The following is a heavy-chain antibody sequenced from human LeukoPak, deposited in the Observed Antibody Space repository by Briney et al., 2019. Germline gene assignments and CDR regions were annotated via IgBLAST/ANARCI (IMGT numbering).Heavy chain of an antibody. CDR3: ARGSRDGYNRGYFDY. CDR1: GFTFSSYW. D-gene: IGHD5-24*01. Sequence: QAEGSLRLSCAASGFTFSSYWMRWVRQAPGKGLVWVSRINSDGSSTSYADSVKGRFTISRDNAKNTLYLQMNSLRAEDTAVYYCARGSRDGYNRGYFDYWGQGTLVTVSS. V-gene: IGHV3-74*01. CDR2: INSDGSST. J-gene: IGHJ4*02.